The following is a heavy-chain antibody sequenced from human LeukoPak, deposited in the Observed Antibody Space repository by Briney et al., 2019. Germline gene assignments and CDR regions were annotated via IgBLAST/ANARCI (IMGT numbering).Heavy chain of an antibody. Sequence: GGSLRLSCAASGFTFSSYYMQWVRQAPGKGLVWVSGIKTDGSSTRYADSVKGRFTISRDNAKNTLYLQMNSLRAEDTAVCYCVRDRSGWAGDYWGQGTLVTVSS. CDR2: IKTDGSST. D-gene: IGHD6-19*01. V-gene: IGHV3-74*01. J-gene: IGHJ4*02. CDR1: GFTFSSYY. CDR3: VRDRSGWAGDY.